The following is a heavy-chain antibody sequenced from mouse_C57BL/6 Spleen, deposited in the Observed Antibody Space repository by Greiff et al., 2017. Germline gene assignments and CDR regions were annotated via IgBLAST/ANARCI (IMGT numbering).Heavy chain of an antibody. CDR1: GYTFTDYN. V-gene: IGHV1-18*01. CDR3: AISRYYGSSSDFDY. CDR2: INPNNGGT. D-gene: IGHD1-1*01. J-gene: IGHJ2*01. Sequence: VQLKQSGPELVKPGASVKIPCKASGYTFTDYNMDWVKQSHGKSLEWIGDINPNNGGTIYNQKFKGKATLTVDKSSSTAYMELRSLTSEDTAVYYCAISRYYGSSSDFDYWGQGTTLTVSS.